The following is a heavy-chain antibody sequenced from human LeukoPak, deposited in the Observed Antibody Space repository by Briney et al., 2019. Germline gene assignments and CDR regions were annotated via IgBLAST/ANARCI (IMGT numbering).Heavy chain of an antibody. CDR2: ISAYNGNT. J-gene: IGHJ4*02. CDR3: ARDLSSTSNWEFDY. CDR1: GYTFTSYG. D-gene: IGHD7-27*01. V-gene: IGHV1-18*01. Sequence: ASVKVSCKASGYTFTSYGISWVRQAPGQGLEWMGWISAYNGNTNYAQKLQGRVTMTTDTSTSTVYMELRSLRSDDTAVYYCARDLSSTSNWEFDYWGQGTVVTVSS.